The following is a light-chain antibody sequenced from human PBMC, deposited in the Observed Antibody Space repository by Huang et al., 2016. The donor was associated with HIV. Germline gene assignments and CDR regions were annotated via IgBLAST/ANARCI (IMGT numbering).Light chain of an antibody. CDR1: QGIRDS. Sequence: DIQMTQSPSSLSASVGDRVTITCRASQGIRDSLALYQQKPGKAPYLLLYAASRFKSGVPSRFSGSGSGTDYILTITSLQPEDFATYFCQQYYNTPWTFGQGTKVEI. J-gene: IGKJ1*01. CDR3: QQYYNTPWT. CDR2: AAS. V-gene: IGKV1-NL1*01.